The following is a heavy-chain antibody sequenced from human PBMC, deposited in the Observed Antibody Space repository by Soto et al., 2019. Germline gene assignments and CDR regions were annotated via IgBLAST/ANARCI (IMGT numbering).Heavy chain of an antibody. Sequence: GGSLRLSCAASGFTFSSYGMHWVRQAPGKGLEWVAVISYDGSNKYYADSVKGRFTISRDNSKNTLYLQMNSLRAEDTAVYYCAKEAGVFYDSSGYYHPFNYWGQGTLVTVSS. CDR3: AKEAGVFYDSSGYYHPFNY. J-gene: IGHJ4*02. CDR2: ISYDGSNK. D-gene: IGHD3-22*01. V-gene: IGHV3-30*18. CDR1: GFTFSSYG.